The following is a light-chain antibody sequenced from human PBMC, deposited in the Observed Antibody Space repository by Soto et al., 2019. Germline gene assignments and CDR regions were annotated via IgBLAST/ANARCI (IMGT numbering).Light chain of an antibody. Sequence: QSVLTQPPSVSGAPGQRVTISCTGSSSNIGAGYDVHWYQQLPGTAPKLLIYGNSNRPSGVPDRFSGSKSGTSASLAIPGLQAEDEADYYCQSSDSSLSGVVFGGGTKLTVL. J-gene: IGLJ2*01. CDR2: GNS. CDR3: QSSDSSLSGVV. V-gene: IGLV1-40*01. CDR1: SSNIGAGYD.